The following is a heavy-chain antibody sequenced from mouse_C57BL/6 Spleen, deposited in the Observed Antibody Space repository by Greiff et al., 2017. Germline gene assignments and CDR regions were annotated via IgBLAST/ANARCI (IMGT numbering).Heavy chain of an antibody. CDR3: ARPLYYGNYGGYVDV. Sequence: VQLQESGGDLVKPGGSLKLSCAASGFTFSSYGMSWVRQTPDKRLEWVATISSGGSYTYYPDSVKGRFTISRDNAKNTLYLQMSRLNSEDTAMYYCARPLYYGNYGGYVDVWGTGTTVTVSS. CDR2: ISSGGSYT. V-gene: IGHV5-6*01. D-gene: IGHD2-1*01. J-gene: IGHJ1*03. CDR1: GFTFSSYG.